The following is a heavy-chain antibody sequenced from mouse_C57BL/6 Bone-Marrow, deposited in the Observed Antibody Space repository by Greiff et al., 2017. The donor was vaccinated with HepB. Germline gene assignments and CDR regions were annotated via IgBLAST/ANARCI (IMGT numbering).Heavy chain of an antibody. CDR2: IDPANGNT. CDR3: ARWGRRRAYGNLYYYALDY. CDR1: GFNIKNTY. J-gene: IGHJ4*01. Sequence: EVQLQQSVAELVRPGASVKLSCTASGFNIKNTYMHWVKQRPEQGLEWIGRIDPANGNTKYAPKFQGKATITADTSSNTAYLQLSSLTSEDTAIYYCARWGRRRAYGNLYYYALDYWGQGTSVTVSS. V-gene: IGHV14-3*01. D-gene: IGHD2-1*01.